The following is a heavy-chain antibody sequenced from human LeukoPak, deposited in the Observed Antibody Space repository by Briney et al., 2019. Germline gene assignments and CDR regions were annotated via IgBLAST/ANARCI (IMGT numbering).Heavy chain of an antibody. Sequence: PGGSLRLSCAASGFTFSSYSMNWVRQAPGKGLEWVSSISSGSSYIYYADSVKGRFTISRDNAKNSLYLQMNSLRAEDTAVYYCARDPYYYGSGSYGEHSDYWGQGTLVTVSS. CDR1: GFTFSSYS. CDR2: ISSGSSYI. J-gene: IGHJ4*02. CDR3: ARDPYYYGSGSYGEHSDY. D-gene: IGHD3-10*01. V-gene: IGHV3-21*06.